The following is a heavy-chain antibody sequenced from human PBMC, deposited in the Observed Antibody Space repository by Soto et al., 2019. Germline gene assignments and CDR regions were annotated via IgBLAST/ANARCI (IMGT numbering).Heavy chain of an antibody. V-gene: IGHV1-18*01. J-gene: IGHJ4*02. CDR3: ARLAEDDYGDYDGPGGVDY. CDR1: GYTFTSYG. CDR2: ISAYNGNT. Sequence: QVQLVQSGAEVKKPGASVKVSCTASGYTFTSYGISWVRQAPGQGLEWMGWISAYNGNTNYAQKLQGRVTMTTDTSTSTAYMELRSLRSDDTAVYYGARLAEDDYGDYDGPGGVDYWGQGTLVNVSS. D-gene: IGHD4-17*01.